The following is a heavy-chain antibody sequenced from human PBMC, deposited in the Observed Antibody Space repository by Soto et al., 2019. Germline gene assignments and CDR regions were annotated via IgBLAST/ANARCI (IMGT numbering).Heavy chain of an antibody. V-gene: IGHV3-30-3*01. CDR3: ARDTYYEGPSDWFDL. J-gene: IGHJ5*02. CDR1: GFTFSSYA. D-gene: IGHD3-22*01. CDR2: ISYDGSNK. Sequence: QVQLVESGGGVVQPGRSLRLSCAASGFTFSSYAMHWVRQAPGKGLEWVAVISYDGSNKYYADSVKGRFTISRDNSKNTLYLQMNSLRAEDTAVYYCARDTYYEGPSDWFDLWGQGTLVTVSS.